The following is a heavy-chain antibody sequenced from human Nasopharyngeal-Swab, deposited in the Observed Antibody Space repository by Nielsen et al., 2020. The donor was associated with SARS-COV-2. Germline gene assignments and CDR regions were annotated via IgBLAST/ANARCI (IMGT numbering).Heavy chain of an antibody. CDR2: INRDGRTI. Sequence: GESLKISCAASGFTFSSSWMQWVRQAPGKGLAWVSRINRDGRTITYADSVKGRFTISRDNAKNTLYLQMNSLRAEDTAVYYCATVGVGYWGQGTLVTVSS. CDR1: GFTFSSSW. J-gene: IGHJ4*02. CDR3: ATVGVGY. V-gene: IGHV3-74*01. D-gene: IGHD4-23*01.